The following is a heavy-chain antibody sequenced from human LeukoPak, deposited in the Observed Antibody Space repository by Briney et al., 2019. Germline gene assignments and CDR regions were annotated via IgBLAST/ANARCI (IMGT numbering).Heavy chain of an antibody. D-gene: IGHD3-22*01. V-gene: IGHV1-2*05. J-gene: IGHJ4*02. CDR3: ARGGPYYYDSSGYYIGY. Sequence: GASVKVSCTASGYTFTVYYIHWVRQAPGQGMEWMGRINPNSGGTNYAQTFQGRVTMTRDTSISIVAMELSRLRSDDTGVYYCARGGPYYYDSSGYYIGYWGQGTLVSVSS. CDR2: INPNSGGT. CDR1: GYTFTVYY.